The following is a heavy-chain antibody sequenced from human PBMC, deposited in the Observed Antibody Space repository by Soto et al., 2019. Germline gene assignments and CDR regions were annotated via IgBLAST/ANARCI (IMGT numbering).Heavy chain of an antibody. D-gene: IGHD6-19*01. CDR2: LSGSGGRT. CDR1: GFTFSNYA. J-gene: IGHJ5*02. CDR3: AKEGSIAVSADSGFDP. Sequence: DVQLLESGGNLVQPGGSLRLSCAASGFTFSNYAMDWVRQAPGKGLEWVSALSGSGGRTYYADSVRGRFTVSRDNSKNTLYLQMNSLRVDDTAVYYCAKEGSIAVSADSGFDPWGQGTLVTVSS. V-gene: IGHV3-23*01.